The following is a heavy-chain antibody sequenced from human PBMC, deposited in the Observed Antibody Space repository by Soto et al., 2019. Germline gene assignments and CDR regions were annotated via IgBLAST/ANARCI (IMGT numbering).Heavy chain of an antibody. J-gene: IGHJ4*02. Sequence: PSETLSLTCTVSGGSISSSSYYWGWIRQPPGKGLEWIGSIYYSGSTYYNPSLKSRVTISVDTSKNQFSLKLSSVTAADTAAYYCARHKVGYYDSSGYYPGYFDYWGQGTLVTVSS. D-gene: IGHD3-22*01. CDR1: GGSISSSSYY. CDR3: ARHKVGYYDSSGYYPGYFDY. V-gene: IGHV4-39*01. CDR2: IYYSGST.